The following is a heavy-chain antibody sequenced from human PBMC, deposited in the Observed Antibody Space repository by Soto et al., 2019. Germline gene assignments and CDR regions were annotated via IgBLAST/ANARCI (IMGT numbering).Heavy chain of an antibody. CDR2: IYPGDSDT. Sequence: GESLKISCKGSGYSFTSYWIGWVRQMPGKGLEWMGIIYPGDSDTRYSPSFQGQVTISADKSISTAYLQWSSLKASDTAMYYCARHIVVVVAATEDYYYYMDVWGKGTTVTVSS. CDR1: GYSFTSYW. J-gene: IGHJ6*03. CDR3: ARHIVVVVAATEDYYYYMDV. D-gene: IGHD2-15*01. V-gene: IGHV5-51*01.